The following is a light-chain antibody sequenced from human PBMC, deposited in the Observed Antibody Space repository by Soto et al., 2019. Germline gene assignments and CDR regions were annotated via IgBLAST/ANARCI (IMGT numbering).Light chain of an antibody. V-gene: IGKV1-6*01. J-gene: IGKJ1*01. Sequence: ANQMTQSPSSLSASVGDKVTISCRASQAIRTSLVWYQQRSGRAPNLLIADASSRHSGVPSRFSGSGFGTDFNLTISCLQPEDFATCYCRQDATYPWTFGQGTRVDIK. CDR1: QAIRTS. CDR3: RQDATYPWT. CDR2: DAS.